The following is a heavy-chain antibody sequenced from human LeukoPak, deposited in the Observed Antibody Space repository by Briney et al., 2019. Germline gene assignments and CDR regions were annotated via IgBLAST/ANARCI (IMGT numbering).Heavy chain of an antibody. CDR2: ISGSGGGT. V-gene: IGHV3-23*01. Sequence: GGSLRLSCAASGSTFTGYAMTWVRQAPRKGLELVSAISGSGGGTYYADSVKGRFTISRDNSKNTLYLQMNSLRAEDTAVYYCAKDLRFGDSPGNRFDYWGQGTLVTVSS. J-gene: IGHJ4*02. D-gene: IGHD3-10*01. CDR1: GSTFTGYA. CDR3: AKDLRFGDSPGNRFDY.